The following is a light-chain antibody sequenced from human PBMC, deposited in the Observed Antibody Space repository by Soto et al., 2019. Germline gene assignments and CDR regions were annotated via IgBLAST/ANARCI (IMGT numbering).Light chain of an antibody. CDR2: GAS. V-gene: IGKV3-11*01. Sequence: EIVLTQSPGTLSLSPGEIATLSCRASQSVSNNYLAWYQQKPGQAPRLLIYGASNRATGIPARFSGSGSGTDFTLTISSLEPEDFAVYYCQQRSKWLTFGGGTKVDIK. CDR3: QQRSKWLT. J-gene: IGKJ4*01. CDR1: QSVSNNY.